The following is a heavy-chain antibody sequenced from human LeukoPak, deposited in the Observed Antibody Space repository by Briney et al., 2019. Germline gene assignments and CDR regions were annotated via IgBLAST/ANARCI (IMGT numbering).Heavy chain of an antibody. CDR3: ARVRIRFGDPLGAFDI. V-gene: IGHV3-11*01. CDR1: GFTFSDYY. Sequence: GGSLRLSCAASGFTFSDYYMSWIRQAPGKGLEWVSYISSSGSTIYYADSVKGRFTISRDNAKNSLYLQMNSLRAEDTAVYYCARVRIRFGDPLGAFDIWGQGTMVTVSS. D-gene: IGHD3-10*01. CDR2: ISSSGSTI. J-gene: IGHJ3*02.